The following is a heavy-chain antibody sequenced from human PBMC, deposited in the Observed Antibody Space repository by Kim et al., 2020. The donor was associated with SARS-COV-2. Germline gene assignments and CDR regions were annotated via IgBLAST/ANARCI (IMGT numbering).Heavy chain of an antibody. CDR1: GFTFTSSA. J-gene: IGHJ6*02. D-gene: IGHD2-2*02. V-gene: IGHV1-58*01. CDR2: IVVGSGNT. CDR3: AAGYCSSTSCYKNLDYYYGMDV. Sequence: SVKVSCKASGFTFTSSAVQWVRQARGQRLEWIGWIVVGSGNTNYAQKFQERVTITRDMSTSTAYMELSSLRSEDTAVYYCAAGYCSSTSCYKNLDYYYGMDVWGQGTTVTVSS.